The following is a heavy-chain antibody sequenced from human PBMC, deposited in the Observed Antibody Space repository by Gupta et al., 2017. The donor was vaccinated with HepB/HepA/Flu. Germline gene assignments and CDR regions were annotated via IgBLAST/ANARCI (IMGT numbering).Heavy chain of an antibody. J-gene: IGHJ4*02. Sequence: QVQLQESGPGLVKPSQTLSLTCTVSGGSISSGGYYWSWIRQHPGKGLEWIGYIYYSGSTYYNPSLKSRVTISVDTSKNQFSLKLSSVTAADTAVYYCARESRITIFGVGPHFDYWGQGTLVTVSS. CDR1: GGSISSGGYY. V-gene: IGHV4-31*03. CDR2: IYYSGST. CDR3: ARESRITIFGVGPHFDY. D-gene: IGHD3-3*01.